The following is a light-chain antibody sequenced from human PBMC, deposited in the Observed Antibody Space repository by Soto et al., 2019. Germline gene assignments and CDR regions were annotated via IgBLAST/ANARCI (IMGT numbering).Light chain of an antibody. J-gene: IGLJ1*01. V-gene: IGLV2-8*01. Sequence: QAVLSLPPPASGPLGQSVTISFTGTRSDVGAYNYVSWYQQHPGKAPKIMIYEVTRRPSGVPDSFSGSKSGNTASLNVSGLQAEDEVYYYCCSYTDNNDYVFGTG. CDR1: RSDVGAYNY. CDR3: CSYTDNNDYV. CDR2: EVT.